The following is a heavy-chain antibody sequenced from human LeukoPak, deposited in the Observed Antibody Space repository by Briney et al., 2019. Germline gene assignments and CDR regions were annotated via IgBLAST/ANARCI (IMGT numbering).Heavy chain of an antibody. D-gene: IGHD6-6*01. Sequence: GGSLRLSCAASGFTVSSNEMSWVRQAPGKGLEWVSSISGGSTYYADSVKGRFTISRDNSKNTLYLQMNSLRAEDTAVYYCARGKSRGTGSSPFDYWGQGTLVTVSS. CDR1: GFTVSSNE. CDR3: ARGKSRGTGSSPFDY. CDR2: ISGGST. V-gene: IGHV3-38-3*01. J-gene: IGHJ4*02.